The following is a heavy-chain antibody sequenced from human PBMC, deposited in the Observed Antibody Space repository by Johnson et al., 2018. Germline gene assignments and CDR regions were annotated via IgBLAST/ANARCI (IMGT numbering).Heavy chain of an antibody. Sequence: VQLVESGGGLVQPGRSLRLSCAASGFTFDDYAMHWVRQAPGKGLEWVSGISWNSGSIGYADSVKGRFTISRDNAKNSLYLQMNSLRAEDTALYYCAKLFGCGSDSGSYPRGCYGMDGWGQGTTGTVSS. J-gene: IGHJ6*02. CDR1: GFTFDDYA. CDR3: AKLFGCGSDSGSYPRGCYGMDG. V-gene: IGHV3-9*01. CDR2: ISWNSGSI. D-gene: IGHD3-10*01.